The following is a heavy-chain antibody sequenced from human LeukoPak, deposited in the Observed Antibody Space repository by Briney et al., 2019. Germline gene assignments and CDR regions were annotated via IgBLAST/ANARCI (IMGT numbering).Heavy chain of an antibody. CDR3: ARDRGNWGLDY. D-gene: IGHD7-27*01. Sequence: PGGSLRLSCAASGFTFSSYGMHWVRQAPGKGLEWVAVIWYDGSNKYYGDSVKGRFTISRDNSKNTLYLQMYRLRAEDTAVYYCARDRGNWGLDYWGQGTLATVSS. CDR1: GFTFSSYG. CDR2: IWYDGSNK. J-gene: IGHJ4*02. V-gene: IGHV3-33*01.